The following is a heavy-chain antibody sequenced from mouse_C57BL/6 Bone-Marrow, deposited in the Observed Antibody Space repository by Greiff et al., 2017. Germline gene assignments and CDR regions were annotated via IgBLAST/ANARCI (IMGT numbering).Heavy chain of an antibody. Sequence: VQLQQSGAELARPGASVKMSCKASGYTFTSYSMHWVKQRPGQGLEWIGYINPCSGYTKYNQKFKDKATLTADKSSSTAYMQLNSLTSEDTAVYYCARENDWDYFDYWGQGTTLTVSS. J-gene: IGHJ2*01. CDR3: ARENDWDYFDY. V-gene: IGHV1-4*01. CDR2: INPCSGYT. D-gene: IGHD4-1*01. CDR1: GYTFTSYS.